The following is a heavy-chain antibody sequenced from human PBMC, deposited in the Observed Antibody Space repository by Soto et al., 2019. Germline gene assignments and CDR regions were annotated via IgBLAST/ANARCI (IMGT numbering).Heavy chain of an antibody. CDR3: ARGESMDCSNGVCAFLCDHYIDV. V-gene: IGHV1-2*04. D-gene: IGHD2-8*01. J-gene: IGHJ6*02. CDR1: GYSFTAYH. CDR2: INRKRGGT. Sequence: GASLKVSCKASGYSFTAYHIHWVRQAPGQGLEWLGRINRKRGGTSTAQTVKGWVTMTTDTSTSTASMELTRLTADDTAIYYCARGESMDCSNGVCAFLCDHYIDVWGQGTTVTVSS.